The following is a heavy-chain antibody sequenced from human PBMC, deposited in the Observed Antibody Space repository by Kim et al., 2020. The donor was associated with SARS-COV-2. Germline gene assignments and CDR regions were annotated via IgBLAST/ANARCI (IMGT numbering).Heavy chain of an antibody. J-gene: IGHJ4*02. CDR2: ISGSGENT. D-gene: IGHD3-10*01. CDR1: GFTFSSYA. V-gene: IGHV3-23*01. CDR3: ARDWFEDY. Sequence: GGSLRLSCAAYGFTFSSYAMSWVRQAPGKGLEWVSVISGSGENTYYADSGKGRFPISRDNSKNTVYLQMDSLRADDTAVYYCARDWFEDYWGQGILVTVS.